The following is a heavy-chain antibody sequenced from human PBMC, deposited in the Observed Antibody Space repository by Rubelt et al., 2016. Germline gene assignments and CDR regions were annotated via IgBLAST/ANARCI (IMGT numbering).Heavy chain of an antibody. J-gene: IGHJ4*02. CDR1: GGSISSYY. D-gene: IGHD2-15*01. CDR3: ARHVEEGGPFDGS. V-gene: IGHV4-59*08. Sequence: QVQLQESGPGLVKPSETLSLTCTVSGGSISSYYWSWIRQTPGKGLEWIGNISYSGCTNYNPSLMSRGTSSVDTAKNQFSLKLSSVTAADTAVYYCARHVEEGGPFDGSWGQGTLVTVSS. CDR2: ISYSGCT.